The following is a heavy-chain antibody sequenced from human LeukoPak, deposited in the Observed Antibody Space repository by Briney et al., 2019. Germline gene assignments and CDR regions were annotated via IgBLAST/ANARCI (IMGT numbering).Heavy chain of an antibody. V-gene: IGHV3-21*01. CDR3: ARSRERFLEWLLLEPFDY. CDR1: GFTFSSYS. CDR2: ISSSSSYI. Sequence: PGGSLRLSCAASGFTFSSYSMNWVRQAPGKGLEWVSSISSSSSYIYYADSVKGRFTISRDNAKNSLYLQMNSLRAEDTAVYYCARSRERFLEWLLLEPFDYWGQGTLVTVSS. J-gene: IGHJ4*02. D-gene: IGHD3-3*01.